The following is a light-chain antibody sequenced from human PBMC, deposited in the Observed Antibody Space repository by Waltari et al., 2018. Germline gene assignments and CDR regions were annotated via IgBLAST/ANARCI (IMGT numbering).Light chain of an antibody. J-gene: IGLJ2*01. CDR2: DHT. CDR3: QSYDTGPIVV. CDR1: SGSIASNY. Sequence: NFMLTQPPSVSESPGKTVTISCTRSSGSIASNYVQWYQQRPGSAPTTVLFDHTLRPSGVPDRFSGSFDRSSNSASLTISGLTTEDEADYYCQSYDTGPIVVFGGGTKLTVL. V-gene: IGLV6-57*03.